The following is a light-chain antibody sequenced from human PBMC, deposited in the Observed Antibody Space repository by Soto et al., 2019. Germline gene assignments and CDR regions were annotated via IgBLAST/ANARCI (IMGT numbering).Light chain of an antibody. Sequence: IHMTQSPSTLSASVGDRVTITCRASQSISSWLAWYQQKPGKAPKLLIYDASSLESGVPSRFSGSGSGTEFTLTISSLQPDDFATYYCQQYNSYLWTFGQGTKVE. CDR3: QQYNSYLWT. CDR1: QSISSW. CDR2: DAS. J-gene: IGKJ1*01. V-gene: IGKV1-5*01.